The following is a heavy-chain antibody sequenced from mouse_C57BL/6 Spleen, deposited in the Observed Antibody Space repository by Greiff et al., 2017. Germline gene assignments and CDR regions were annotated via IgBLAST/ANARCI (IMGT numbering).Heavy chain of an antibody. Sequence: QVQLKESGPELVKPGASVKISCKASGYAFSSSWVNWVKQRPGKGLEWIGRIYPGDGDTNYNGKFKGKATLTADKSSSTAYMQLSSLTSEDSAVYFCARELVHYWGQGTTLTVSS. J-gene: IGHJ2*01. CDR2: IYPGDGDT. CDR3: ARELVHY. V-gene: IGHV1-82*01. CDR1: GYAFSSSW. D-gene: IGHD4-1*01.